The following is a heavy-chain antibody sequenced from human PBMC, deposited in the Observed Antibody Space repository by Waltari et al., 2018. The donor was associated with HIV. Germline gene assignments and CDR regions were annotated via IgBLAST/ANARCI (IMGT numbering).Heavy chain of an antibody. Sequence: QVQLVQSGAEVKKPGASVKVSCKVSGYTLTELSMHWVRQAPGKGLEWMGGFDPEDGETIYAQKFQGRVTMTEDTSTDTAYMELSSLRSEDTAVYYCANGGYSYGYGKNYYYYGMDVWGQGTTVTVSS. D-gene: IGHD5-18*01. CDR2: FDPEDGET. J-gene: IGHJ6*02. V-gene: IGHV1-24*01. CDR3: ANGGYSYGYGKNYYYYGMDV. CDR1: GYTLTELS.